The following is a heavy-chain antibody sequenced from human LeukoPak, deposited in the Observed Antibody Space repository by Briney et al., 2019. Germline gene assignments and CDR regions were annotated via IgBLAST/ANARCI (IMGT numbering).Heavy chain of an antibody. Sequence: GASVKVSCKAFGYTFTRNYMHWVRQAPRQGPEWMGVISSSGGSTTYAQKFQGRVTLTRDMSTSTDYLELSSLRSEDTAVYYCARDNSVRDEAWWFNPWGQGTLVTVSS. V-gene: IGHV1-46*01. D-gene: IGHD5-24*01. J-gene: IGHJ5*02. CDR3: ARDNSVRDEAWWFNP. CDR1: GYTFTRNY. CDR2: ISSSGGST.